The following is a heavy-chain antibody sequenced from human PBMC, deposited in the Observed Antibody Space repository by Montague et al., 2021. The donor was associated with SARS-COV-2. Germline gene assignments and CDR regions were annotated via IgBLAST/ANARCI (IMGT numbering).Heavy chain of an antibody. CDR3: ARGRIDVNMIVVVVAGASFYMDV. CDR1: GGSFSGYH. CDR2: INTSGST. D-gene: IGHD3-22*01. J-gene: IGHJ6*03. Sequence: SETLSLTCAVYGGSFSGYHWTWIRQSPGKGLEWIGEINTSGSTNYNPSLKSRITISGDTSKNQFSLKLTSVTAADTAVYHCARGRIDVNMIVVVVAGASFYMDVWGKGTTVTVSS. V-gene: IGHV4-34*01.